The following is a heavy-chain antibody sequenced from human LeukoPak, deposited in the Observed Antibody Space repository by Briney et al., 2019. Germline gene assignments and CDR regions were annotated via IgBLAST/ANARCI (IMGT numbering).Heavy chain of an antibody. J-gene: IGHJ4*02. D-gene: IGHD7-27*01. V-gene: IGHV3-21*01. CDR3: ASGGYALGIRKDPFDY. CDR1: GFTFSSYS. CDR2: ISSSSSYI. Sequence: GGSLRLSCAASGFTFSSYSMNWVRQAPGKGLEWVLSISSSSSYIYYADSVKGRFTISRDNAKNSLYLQMNSLRAEDTAVYYCASGGYALGIRKDPFDYWGQGTLVTVSS.